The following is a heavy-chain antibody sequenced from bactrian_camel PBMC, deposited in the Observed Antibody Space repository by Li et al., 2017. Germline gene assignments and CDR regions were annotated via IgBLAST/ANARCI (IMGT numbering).Heavy chain of an antibody. J-gene: IGHJ4*01. D-gene: IGHD2*01. CDR3: ANSLRATTTTPWAFGY. Sequence: HVQLVESGGGSVQAGETLRLSCTASGFTLDDAGLAWYHQPSGNDCEMVSTIRRDGSTVYADSVEGRFTISRDNAKNTVYLQLNSLSIEDTAMYYCANSLRATTTTPWAFGYWGQGTQVTVS. CDR1: GFTLDDAG. CDR2: IRRDGST. V-gene: IGHV3S63*01.